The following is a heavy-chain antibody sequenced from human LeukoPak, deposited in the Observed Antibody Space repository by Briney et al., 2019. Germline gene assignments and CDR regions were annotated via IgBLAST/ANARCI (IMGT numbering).Heavy chain of an antibody. CDR1: GYTFTSYA. Sequence: ASVKVSCKASGYTFTSYAMNWVRQAPGQGLEWMGWINTNTGNTTYAQGFTGRFVFSLDTSVSTAYLQISSLKAEDTAVYYCARDGERATSDAFDIWGQGTMVTVSS. J-gene: IGHJ3*02. V-gene: IGHV7-4-1*02. CDR3: ARDGERATSDAFDI. D-gene: IGHD5-24*01. CDR2: INTNTGNT.